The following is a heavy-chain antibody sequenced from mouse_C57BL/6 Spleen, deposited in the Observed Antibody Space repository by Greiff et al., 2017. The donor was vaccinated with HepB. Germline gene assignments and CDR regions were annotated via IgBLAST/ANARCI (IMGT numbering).Heavy chain of an antibody. Sequence: EVMLVESGGGLVKPGGSLKLSCAASGFTFSDYGMHWVRQAPEKGLEWVAYISSGSSTIYYADTVKGRFTISRDNAKNTLFLQMTSLRSEDTAMYYCARSSLSRRYFDVWGTGTTVTVSS. D-gene: IGHD1-1*01. J-gene: IGHJ1*03. CDR2: ISSGSSTI. V-gene: IGHV5-17*01. CDR1: GFTFSDYG. CDR3: ARSSLSRRYFDV.